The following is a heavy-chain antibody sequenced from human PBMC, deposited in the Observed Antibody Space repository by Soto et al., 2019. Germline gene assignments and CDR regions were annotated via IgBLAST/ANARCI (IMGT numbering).Heavy chain of an antibody. CDR2: ISYDGSNK. CDR1: GFTFSSYG. CDR3: AKGEPSVLTGMDV. D-gene: IGHD6-19*01. V-gene: IGHV3-30*18. J-gene: IGHJ6*02. Sequence: QVQLVESGGGVVQPGRSLRLSCAASGFTFSSYGMHWVRQAPGKGLEWVAVISYDGSNKYYADSVKGRFTISRDNSKNTLYLQMNSRRAEDTAVYYCAKGEPSVLTGMDVWGQGTTVTVSS.